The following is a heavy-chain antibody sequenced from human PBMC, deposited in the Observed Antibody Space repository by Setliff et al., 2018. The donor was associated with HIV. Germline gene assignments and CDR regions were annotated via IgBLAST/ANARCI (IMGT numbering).Heavy chain of an antibody. J-gene: IGHJ4*02. D-gene: IGHD5-12*01. CDR1: GYTFTNYG. CDR2: INTYTGYT. Sequence: ASVKVSCKTSGYTFTNYGVSWVRQAPGQGLQWVGGINTYTGYTHYAKDLQARVTMTTNTSTSTAYMYLRSLTSDDSAIYYCAATGSGGYVHWGQGTLVTVSS. V-gene: IGHV1-18*01. CDR3: AATGSGGYVH.